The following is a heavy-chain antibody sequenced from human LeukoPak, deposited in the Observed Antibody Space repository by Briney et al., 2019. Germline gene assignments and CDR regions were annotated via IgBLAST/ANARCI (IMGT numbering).Heavy chain of an antibody. V-gene: IGHV3-30*02. Sequence: GGSLRLSCAASGFRFSDYGIHWVRQAPGKGLEWVAFIRFEATIKYYTDSVKGRFTISRDNSKNTVYFQMNSLRPEDTAVYYCARADYYFFMDVWGKGTTVTVSS. J-gene: IGHJ6*03. CDR3: ARADYYFFMDV. D-gene: IGHD6-19*01. CDR1: GFRFSDYG. CDR2: IRFEATIK.